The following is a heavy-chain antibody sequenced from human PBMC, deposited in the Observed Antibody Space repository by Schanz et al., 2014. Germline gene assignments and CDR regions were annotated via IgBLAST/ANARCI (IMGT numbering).Heavy chain of an antibody. D-gene: IGHD4-17*01. CDR3: VAAQSDYGEFELDY. CDR1: GYTFSSNA. Sequence: EVQLVESGGGLVQPGGSLRLSCAASGYTFSSNAMSWVRQAPGKGLEWVSTISGSGGSTYYADSVKGRFIISRDNSKNTLFLQMDSLRGDDAALYYCVAAQSDYGEFELDYWGQGTLVSVSS. J-gene: IGHJ4*02. V-gene: IGHV3-23*04. CDR2: ISGSGGST.